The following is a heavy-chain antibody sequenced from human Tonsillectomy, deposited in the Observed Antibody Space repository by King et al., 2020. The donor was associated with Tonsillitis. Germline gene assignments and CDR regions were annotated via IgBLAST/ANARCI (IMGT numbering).Heavy chain of an antibody. CDR2: IISSGRTM. CDR1: GFTFSSYE. J-gene: IGHJ3*02. CDR3: AREDGDADAFDI. V-gene: IGHV3-48*03. Sequence: VQLVESGGGLVQPGGSLRLSCAASGFTFSSYEMNWVRQAPGKGLEWVSFIISSGRTMYYGDSVTGRFTISRDNAKTSLYLQMNTLRAEDTAIYYCAREDGDADAFDIWGQGTMVTVSS. D-gene: IGHD5-24*01.